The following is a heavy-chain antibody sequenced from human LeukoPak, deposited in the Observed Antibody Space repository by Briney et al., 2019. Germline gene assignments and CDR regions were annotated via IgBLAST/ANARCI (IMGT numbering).Heavy chain of an antibody. J-gene: IGHJ4*02. CDR3: ASSPRITIFGVVTPSGY. Sequence: SETLSLTCTVSGGSISSGDYNWSWIRQPPGKGLEWIGYISYSGSTYYNPSLKSRVTMSVDASKNQFSLKLSSVTAADTAVYFCASSPRITIFGVVTPSGYWGQGTLVTVSS. CDR2: ISYSGST. D-gene: IGHD3-3*01. CDR1: GGSISSGDYN. V-gene: IGHV4-30-4*01.